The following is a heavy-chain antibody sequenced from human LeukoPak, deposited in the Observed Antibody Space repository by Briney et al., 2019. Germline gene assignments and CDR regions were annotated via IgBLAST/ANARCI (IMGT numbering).Heavy chain of an antibody. CDR1: GFTFSESY. D-gene: IGHD7-27*01. Sequence: PGGSLRLSCAASGFTFSESYMTWIRQAPGKGLELVSYISQTGDDTYYVDSVKGRFTISRDNAKNSLYLQMNSLRAEDTAIYYCGRGHWGLDYWGQGTLVTVSS. CDR2: ISQTGDDT. J-gene: IGHJ4*02. CDR3: GRGHWGLDY. V-gene: IGHV3-11*04.